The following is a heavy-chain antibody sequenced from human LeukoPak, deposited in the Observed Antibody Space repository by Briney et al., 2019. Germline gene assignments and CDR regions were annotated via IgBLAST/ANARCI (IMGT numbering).Heavy chain of an antibody. CDR2: IGDSGGST. V-gene: IGHV3-23*01. CDR3: AKTGLKVPRSYFDY. D-gene: IGHD3-10*01. J-gene: IGHJ4*02. Sequence: PGGSLRLSCAASGFTFSSYAISWVRQAPGEGLEWVSAIGDSGGSTYYADSVRGRFTISRDNSKNTLYLQMNSLRAEDTAIYYCAKTGLKVPRSYFDYWGQGALVTVSS. CDR1: GFTFSSYA.